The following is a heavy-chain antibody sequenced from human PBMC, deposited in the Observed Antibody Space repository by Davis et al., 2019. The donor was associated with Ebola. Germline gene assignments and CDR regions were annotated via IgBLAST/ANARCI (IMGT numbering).Heavy chain of an antibody. CDR3: ARVSWGGGDY. D-gene: IGHD2-15*01. Sequence: SETLSLTCTVSGDSVTSGSYYWSWIRQPPGKGLEWIAYIGDSGSTNYNPSLKSRVTISVDTSKNQFSLKLSSVTAADTAVYYCARVSWGGGDYWGQGTLVTVSS. J-gene: IGHJ4*02. CDR2: IGDSGST. CDR1: GDSVTSGSYY. V-gene: IGHV4-61*01.